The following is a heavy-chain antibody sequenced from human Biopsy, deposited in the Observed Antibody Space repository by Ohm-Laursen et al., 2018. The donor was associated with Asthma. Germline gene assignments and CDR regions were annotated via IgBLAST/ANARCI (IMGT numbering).Heavy chain of an antibody. CDR1: GFAVSRDH. D-gene: IGHD6-19*01. CDR2: IYSGGTS. Sequence: SLRLSCSASGFAVSRDHMFWVRQAPGKGLEWVSVIYSGGTSHTADSVRGRFTISRDYSKNTLYLQMNSLRAEDTAVYYCARGDSSGWSHYYFDYWGQGTLVTVSS. V-gene: IGHV3-53*01. CDR3: ARGDSSGWSHYYFDY. J-gene: IGHJ4*02.